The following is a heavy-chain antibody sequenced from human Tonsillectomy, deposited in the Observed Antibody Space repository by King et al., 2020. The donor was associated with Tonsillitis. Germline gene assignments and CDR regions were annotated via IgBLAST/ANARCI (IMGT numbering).Heavy chain of an antibody. D-gene: IGHD2-15*01. J-gene: IGHJ3*02. Sequence: VQLVESGAEVKKPGASVKVSCKASGYTFTSYYMHWVRQAPGQGLEWMGIINPSVGSTSYAQKFQARVTMPRDTSTSTVYMELSSLRSEDTAVYYCARAPILGYCSGGSCHYDAFDIWGQGTMVTVSS. CDR3: ARAPILGYCSGGSCHYDAFDI. V-gene: IGHV1-46*01. CDR1: GYTFTSYY. CDR2: INPSVGST.